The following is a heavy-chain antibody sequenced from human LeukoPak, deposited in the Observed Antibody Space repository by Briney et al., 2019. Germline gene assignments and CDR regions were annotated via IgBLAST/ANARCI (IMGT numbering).Heavy chain of an antibody. J-gene: IGHJ4*02. V-gene: IGHV1-24*01. D-gene: IGHD5-24*01. Sequence: ASVKVSCKVSGYTLTELSMHWVRQAPGKGLEWMGGFGSEDGETVYGQNFQGRVTMTEDTSADTAYMELTGLRSEDTAVYYCATEPRVRDGDTPDFDYWGQGTLVTVSS. CDR2: FGSEDGET. CDR1: GYTLTELS. CDR3: ATEPRVRDGDTPDFDY.